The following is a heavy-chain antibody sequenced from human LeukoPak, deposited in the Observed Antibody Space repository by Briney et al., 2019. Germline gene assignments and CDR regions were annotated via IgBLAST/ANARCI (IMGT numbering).Heavy chain of an antibody. D-gene: IGHD4-17*01. CDR2: ITWNSGDI. CDR1: GFTFEDYA. V-gene: IGHV3-9*01. J-gene: IGHJ4*01. CDR3: AKLTVPSSPDLSY. Sequence: TGRSLRLSCAASGFTFEDYAMHWVRHAPGKGLEWVSGITWNSGDIGYAASVKGRFTISRDNSKNSLYLQMNSLRPEDTALYYCAKLTVPSSPDLSYWGHGTQVTVSS.